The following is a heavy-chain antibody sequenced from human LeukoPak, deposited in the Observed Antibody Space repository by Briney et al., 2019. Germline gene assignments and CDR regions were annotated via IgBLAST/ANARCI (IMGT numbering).Heavy chain of an antibody. CDR3: ARSNDGMDI. V-gene: IGHV3-48*04. CDR2: INNGGTVK. J-gene: IGHJ6*02. Sequence: PGGSLRLSCAASGFTFSSYSMNWVRQAPGKGLEWISYINNGGTVKYYADPVKGRCTLSRDNAKNSLYLQMNSLRADDTAVYYCARSNDGMDIWGQGTTVTVSS. CDR1: GFTFSSYS.